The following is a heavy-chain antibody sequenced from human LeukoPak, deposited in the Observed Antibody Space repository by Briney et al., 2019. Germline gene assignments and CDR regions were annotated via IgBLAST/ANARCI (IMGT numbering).Heavy chain of an antibody. CDR1: GGSFSGYY. D-gene: IGHD3-22*01. CDR2: INHSGST. Sequence: KPSETLSLTCAVYGGSFSGYYWSWIRQPPGKGLEWIGEINHSGSTNYNPSLKSRVTISVDTSKNQFSLKLSSVTAADTAVYYCARGRVGGYLIDCWGQGTLVTVSS. CDR3: ARGRVGGYLIDC. J-gene: IGHJ4*02. V-gene: IGHV4-34*01.